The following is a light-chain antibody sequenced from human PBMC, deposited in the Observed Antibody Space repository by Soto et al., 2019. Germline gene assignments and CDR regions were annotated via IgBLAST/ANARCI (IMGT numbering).Light chain of an antibody. CDR2: WAS. CDR1: QSVLYSSNNETY. V-gene: IGKV4-1*01. Sequence: EIVMTQSPDSLAVSLGERATINCKSSQSVLYSSNNETYLAWYQQKPGQSPKLLIHWASTRKSGVPDRFSGSGSGTDFTLTISSLQAEDVAVYFCQQYYSTPYKFGQGTKLEIK. J-gene: IGKJ2*01. CDR3: QQYYSTPYK.